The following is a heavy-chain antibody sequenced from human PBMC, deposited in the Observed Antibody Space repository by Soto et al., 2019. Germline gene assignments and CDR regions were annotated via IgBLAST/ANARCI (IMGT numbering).Heavy chain of an antibody. Sequence: ESGGGVVQPGRSLRLSCAASGFTFSSYGMHWVRQAPGKGLEWVAVISYDGSNKYYADSVKGRFTISRDNSKNTLYLQMNSLRAEDTAVYYCAKDYDILTGYYISPYYYYGMDVWGQGTTVTVSS. CDR2: ISYDGSNK. CDR3: AKDYDILTGYYISPYYYYGMDV. V-gene: IGHV3-30*18. J-gene: IGHJ6*02. CDR1: GFTFSSYG. D-gene: IGHD3-9*01.